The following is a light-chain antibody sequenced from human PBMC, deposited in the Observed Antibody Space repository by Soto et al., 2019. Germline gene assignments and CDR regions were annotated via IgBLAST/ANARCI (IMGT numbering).Light chain of an antibody. J-gene: IGLJ1*01. CDR1: SSDVGGYNY. V-gene: IGLV2-14*01. CDR3: SSYTSSSTPYV. Sequence: QSVLTQPASVSGSPGQSITISCTGTSSDVGGYNYVSWYQQHPGKAPKLMIYDVSNRPSGVSNRFSGSKSGNTASLTISGLQAEDVADYYCSSYTSSSTPYVFGTVTNVTV. CDR2: DVS.